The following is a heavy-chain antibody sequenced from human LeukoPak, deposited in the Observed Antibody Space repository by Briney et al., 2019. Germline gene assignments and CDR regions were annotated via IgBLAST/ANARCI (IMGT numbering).Heavy chain of an antibody. J-gene: IGHJ4*02. CDR1: GYTFTSHG. CDR2: ISIYSANT. Sequence: ASVMVSCKASGYTFTSHGIAWVRQAPGQGLELMGGISIYSANTKNMQKFQGRVTMTTDTSTSTAYMELRSLRFDDTAVYYCARFGGDFETGYFDYWGQGTLVTVSS. CDR3: ARFGGDFETGYFDY. D-gene: IGHD2-21*02. V-gene: IGHV1-18*01.